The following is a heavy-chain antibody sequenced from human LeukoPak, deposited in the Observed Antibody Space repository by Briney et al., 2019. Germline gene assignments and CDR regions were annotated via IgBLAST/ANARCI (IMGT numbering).Heavy chain of an antibody. V-gene: IGHV3-21*01. J-gene: IGHJ6*03. CDR3: ARLYYGSGSYLNYYMDV. CDR2: INSNSGNI. Sequence: GGSLRLSCAASRFTFRSYSKNWVRQAPGKGLEWVSSINSNSGNIQYADSVTGRFTVSRDNAKNSLSLQMNSLKVEDTAVYYCARLYYGSGSYLNYYMDVWGKGTTVIVSS. CDR1: RFTFRSYS. D-gene: IGHD3-10*01.